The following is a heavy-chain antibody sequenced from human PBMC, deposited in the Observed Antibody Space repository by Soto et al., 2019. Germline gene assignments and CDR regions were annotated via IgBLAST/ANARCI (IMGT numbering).Heavy chain of an antibody. V-gene: IGHV1-2*04. Sequence: ASVKLSCKASGYTFTGYYMHWVRQAPGQGLEWMGWINPNSGGTNYAQKFQGWVTMTRDTSISTAYMELSRLRSDDTAVYYCAREIAVAGHYYYYGMDVWGQGTTVTVSS. D-gene: IGHD6-19*01. CDR3: AREIAVAGHYYYYGMDV. J-gene: IGHJ6*02. CDR1: GYTFTGYY. CDR2: INPNSGGT.